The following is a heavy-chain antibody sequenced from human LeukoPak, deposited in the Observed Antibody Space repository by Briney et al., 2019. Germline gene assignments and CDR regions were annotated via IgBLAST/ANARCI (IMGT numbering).Heavy chain of an antibody. CDR3: ARGGGVGDYSYGLDV. D-gene: IGHD3-10*01. CDR2: IIANSVGT. J-gene: IGHJ6*02. CDR1: GYTFTGYY. V-gene: IGHV1-2*02. Sequence: ASVKVSCKASGYTFTGYYMHCVRHAPGQRLEWMGWIIANSVGTNYTQKFQGRITITTDTAISTAYMELGRLRSDATAVYYCARGGGVGDYSYGLDVWGQGTTVTASS.